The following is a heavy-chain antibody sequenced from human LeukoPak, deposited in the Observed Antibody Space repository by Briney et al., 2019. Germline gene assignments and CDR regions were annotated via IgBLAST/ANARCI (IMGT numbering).Heavy chain of an antibody. V-gene: IGHV3-48*01. CDR2: ISSSSSII. CDR1: GFTFNNYG. CDR3: ARVGRYCSSTNCYFAY. J-gene: IGHJ4*02. Sequence: GGSLRLSCAASGFTFNNYGVNWVRQAPGKVLEWVSYISSSSSIIYYADPVKGRFTISRDNAKNSLYLQMNSLRAEDTAVYYCARVGRYCSSTNCYFAYWGQGTLLTVSS. D-gene: IGHD2-2*01.